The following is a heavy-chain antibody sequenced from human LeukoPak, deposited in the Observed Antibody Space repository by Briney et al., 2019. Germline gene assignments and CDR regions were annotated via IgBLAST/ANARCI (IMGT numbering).Heavy chain of an antibody. CDR3: ARRVVDYGVDTFEH. D-gene: IGHD4-17*01. V-gene: IGHV5-51*01. Sequence: GESLKISCKGFGYSFSSYWIAWVLQMPGKGLEWMGIIYPGDSDTTYSPSFQGHVTISVDKSINTAYLQWSSLKASDTAVYYCARRVVDYGVDTFEHWGQGTLVTVSS. J-gene: IGHJ4*02. CDR2: IYPGDSDT. CDR1: GYSFSSYW.